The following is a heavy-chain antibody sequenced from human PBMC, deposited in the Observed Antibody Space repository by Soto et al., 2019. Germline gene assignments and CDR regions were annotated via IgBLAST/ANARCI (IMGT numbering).Heavy chain of an antibody. CDR1: GGSISSGD. CDR3: ERDRPEFRDLYGMDV. J-gene: IGHJ6*02. Sequence: PSETLSLTCTVSGGSISSGDYYWVRQAPGKGLEYVSAISSNGSNKYYADSVKGRFTISRDNSKNTLYLQMNSLRAEDTAVYYCERDRPEFRDLYGMDVWGQGTTVTVSS. D-gene: IGHD3-10*01. V-gene: IGHV3-64*04. CDR2: ISSNGSNK.